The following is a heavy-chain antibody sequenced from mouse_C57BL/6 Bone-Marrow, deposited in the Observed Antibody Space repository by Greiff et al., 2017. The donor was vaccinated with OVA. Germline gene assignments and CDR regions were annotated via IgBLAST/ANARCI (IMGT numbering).Heavy chain of an antibody. J-gene: IGHJ4*01. CDR1: GYTFTDHT. Sequence: QVQLQQSDAELVKPGASVKISCKVSGYTFTDHTIHWMKQRPEQGLEWIGYIYPRDGSTKYNEKFKGKATLTADKSYSTAYMQLNSLTSEDSAVYFCAREDYDGSSFYYYAMDYWGQGTSVTVSS. V-gene: IGHV1-78*01. D-gene: IGHD1-1*01. CDR3: AREDYDGSSFYYYAMDY. CDR2: IYPRDGST.